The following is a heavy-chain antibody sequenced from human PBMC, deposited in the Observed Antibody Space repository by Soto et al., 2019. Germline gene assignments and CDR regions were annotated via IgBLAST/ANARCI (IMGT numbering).Heavy chain of an antibody. CDR2: INSDGSSV. J-gene: IGHJ4*02. CDR3: TRGASGYGNFDY. Sequence: EVQLVESGGGSVQPGGSLRLSCAASGFTFNTWMHWVRQAPGKGLVWLSRINSDGSSVTHADSVKGRFIISRDNAKDTLYLQMNSLTAEDTAIYYCTRGASGYGNFDYWGPGVLVTVSS. CDR1: GFTFNTW. V-gene: IGHV3-74*03. D-gene: IGHD6-13*01.